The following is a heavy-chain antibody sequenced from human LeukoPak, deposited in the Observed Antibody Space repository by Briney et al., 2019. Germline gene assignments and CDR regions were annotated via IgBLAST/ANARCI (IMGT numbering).Heavy chain of an antibody. V-gene: IGHV3-20*04. D-gene: IGHD4-17*01. CDR2: INWNSGSI. J-gene: IGHJ6*03. CDR3: ARSTTHPYYNYMDV. Sequence: GGSLRLSCAASGFTFDDYGMSWVRQAPGKGLEWVSGINWNSGSIGYADSVKGRFTISRDNAKNTLYLQMNSLRVEDTAVYYCARSTTHPYYNYMDVWGKGTTVTLSS. CDR1: GFTFDDYG.